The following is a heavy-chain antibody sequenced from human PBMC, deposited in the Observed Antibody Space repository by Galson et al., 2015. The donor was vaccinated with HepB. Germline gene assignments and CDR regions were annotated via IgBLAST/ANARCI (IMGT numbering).Heavy chain of an antibody. D-gene: IGHD6-19*01. CDR3: AKDLGGWGNAEYFQH. CDR2: ISGSGGST. Sequence: SLRLSCAASGFTFSSYAMSWVRQAPGKGLEWVSAISGSGGSTYYADSVKGRFTISRDNSKNTLYLQMNSLRAEDTAVYYCAKDLGGWGNAEYFQHWGQGTLVTVSS. CDR1: GFTFSSYA. J-gene: IGHJ1*01. V-gene: IGHV3-23*01.